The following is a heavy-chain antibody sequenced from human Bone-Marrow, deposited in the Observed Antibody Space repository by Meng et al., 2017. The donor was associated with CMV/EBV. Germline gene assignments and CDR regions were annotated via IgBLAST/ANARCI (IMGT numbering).Heavy chain of an antibody. V-gene: IGHV3-33*06. Sequence: GGSLRLSCAASGFTFSDYYMSWIRQAPGKGLEWVAVIWYDGSNKYYADSVKGRFTISRDNSKNTLYLQMNSLRAEDTAVYYCAKELLTYYDFWSGYGMDVWGQGTTVTVSS. CDR3: AKELLTYYDFWSGYGMDV. D-gene: IGHD3-3*01. J-gene: IGHJ6*02. CDR1: GFTFSDYY. CDR2: IWYDGSNK.